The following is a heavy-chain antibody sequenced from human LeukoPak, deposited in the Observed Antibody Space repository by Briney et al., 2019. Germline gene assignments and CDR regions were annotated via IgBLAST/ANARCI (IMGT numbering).Heavy chain of an antibody. CDR2: MYPGNSDT. CDR1: GYSFTDYW. V-gene: IGHV5-51*01. J-gene: IGHJ4*02. D-gene: IGHD6-13*01. CDR3: ARQGILQWSWYYSDY. Sequence: GESLKISCKGSGYSFTDYWIGWVRRMPGKGLEWVGIMYPGNSDTKYSPSFQGQVTISADKSITTAYLQWSSLKAADTAMYYCARQGILQWSWYYSDYWGQGNLVTVSS.